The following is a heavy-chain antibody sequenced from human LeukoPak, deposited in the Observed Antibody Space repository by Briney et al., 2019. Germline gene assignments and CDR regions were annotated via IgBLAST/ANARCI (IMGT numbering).Heavy chain of an antibody. CDR3: ARRILLSGFDI. J-gene: IGHJ3*02. Sequence: GGSLRLSCAAYGFSVSNNRMSWVRQAPGKGLEWVSVIYPSGTTQYADSVKGRFTIPRDISKNTLYLQMNSLRDEDTAVYFCARRILLSGFDIWGQGTMVTVSS. CDR1: GFSVSNNR. D-gene: IGHD2-15*01. CDR2: IYPSGTT. V-gene: IGHV3-66*01.